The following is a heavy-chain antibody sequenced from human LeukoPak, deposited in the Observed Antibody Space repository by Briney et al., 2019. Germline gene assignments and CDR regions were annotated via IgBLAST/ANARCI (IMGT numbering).Heavy chain of an antibody. Sequence: PGGSLRLSCAASGFTFSTYAVNWVRQAPGKGLEWVSSISSSSSYIYCADSVKGRFTISRDNAKNSLYLQMNSLRAEDTAVYYCASVATSYSGYDFGLWGQGTLVTVSS. V-gene: IGHV3-21*01. CDR1: GFTFSTYA. CDR3: ASVATSYSGYDFGL. D-gene: IGHD5-12*01. CDR2: ISSSSSYI. J-gene: IGHJ4*02.